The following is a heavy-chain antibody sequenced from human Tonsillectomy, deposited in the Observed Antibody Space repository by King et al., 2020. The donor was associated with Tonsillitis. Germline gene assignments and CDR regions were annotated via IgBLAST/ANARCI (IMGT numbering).Heavy chain of an antibody. Sequence: QLVQSGAEVKKSGSSVKVSCKASGGTFSTYAISWVRQAPGQGLEWMGRIIPILGIANYAQKFQGRVTITADKSTSTAYMELRSLRSEDTAVYYCANCSGGSCYSSDYYYYMDVWGKGTTVTVSS. D-gene: IGHD2-15*01. J-gene: IGHJ6*03. CDR1: GGTFSTYA. CDR2: IIPILGIA. V-gene: IGHV1-69*04. CDR3: ANCSGGSCYSSDYYYYMDV.